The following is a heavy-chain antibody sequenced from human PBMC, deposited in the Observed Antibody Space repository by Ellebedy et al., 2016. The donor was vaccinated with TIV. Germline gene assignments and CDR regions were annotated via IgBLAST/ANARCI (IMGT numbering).Heavy chain of an antibody. Sequence: SETLSLXCTVSGGSISSYYWGWIRQPPGKGLEWIGSIYYSGSTYYNPSLKSRVTISVDTSKNQFSLKLSSVTAADTAVYYCARLPPNWNDRSHFDYWGQGTLVTVSS. V-gene: IGHV4-59*08. CDR3: ARLPPNWNDRSHFDY. CDR1: GGSISSYY. D-gene: IGHD1-1*01. J-gene: IGHJ4*02. CDR2: IYYSGST.